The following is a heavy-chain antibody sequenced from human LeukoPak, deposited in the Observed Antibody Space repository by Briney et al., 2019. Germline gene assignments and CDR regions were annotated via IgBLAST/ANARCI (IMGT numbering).Heavy chain of an antibody. CDR3: ARGGDY. Sequence: PGGSLRLSCAASGFTFSIYSMNWVRQAPGKGLEWVSHISRSSSTIYYADSVKGRFTISRDDAKNSVYLQMNSLRAEDTALYYCARGGDYWGQGTLVTVSS. CDR2: ISRSSSTI. V-gene: IGHV3-48*04. J-gene: IGHJ4*02. CDR1: GFTFSIYS.